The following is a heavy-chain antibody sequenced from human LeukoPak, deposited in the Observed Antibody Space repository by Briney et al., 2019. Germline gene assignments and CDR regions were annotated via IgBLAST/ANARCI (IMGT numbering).Heavy chain of an antibody. Sequence: PSETLSLTCTVSGGSISSSSYYWGWIRQPPGKGLEWIGSIYYSGSTYYNPSLRSRVTISVDTSKNQFSLKLSSVTAADTAVYYCARAGSGKDWFDPWGQGTLVTVSS. CDR2: IYYSGST. D-gene: IGHD3-10*01. CDR3: ARAGSGKDWFDP. V-gene: IGHV4-39*07. J-gene: IGHJ5*02. CDR1: GGSISSSSYY.